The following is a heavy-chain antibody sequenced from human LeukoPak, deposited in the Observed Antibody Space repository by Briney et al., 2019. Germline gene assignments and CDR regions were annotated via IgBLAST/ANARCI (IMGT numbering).Heavy chain of an antibody. J-gene: IGHJ4*02. D-gene: IGHD2-15*01. V-gene: IGHV1-3*01. CDR2: INAGNGNT. Sequence: SVKVSCKASGYTFTSYAMHWVRQAPGQRLEWMGWINAGNGNTKYSQKFQGRVTITRDTSASTAYMELSSLRSEDTAVYYCARWQSYCSGGSCYRFDYWGQGTLVTVSS. CDR1: GYTFTSYA. CDR3: ARWQSYCSGGSCYRFDY.